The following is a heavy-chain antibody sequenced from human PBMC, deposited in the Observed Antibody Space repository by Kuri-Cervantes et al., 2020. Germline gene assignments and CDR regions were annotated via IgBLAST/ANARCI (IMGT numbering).Heavy chain of an antibody. Sequence: GESLKISCAASGFTFSTYSMNWVRQAPGKGLEWVSYISSSSSTIYHADSAKGRFTISRDNAKNSLYLQMNSLRDEDTAVYYCARDRRSELISGVHQWYFDLWGRGTLVTVSS. V-gene: IGHV3-48*02. CDR3: ARDRRSELISGVHQWYFDL. CDR2: ISSSSSTI. J-gene: IGHJ2*01. D-gene: IGHD1-14*01. CDR1: GFTFSTYS.